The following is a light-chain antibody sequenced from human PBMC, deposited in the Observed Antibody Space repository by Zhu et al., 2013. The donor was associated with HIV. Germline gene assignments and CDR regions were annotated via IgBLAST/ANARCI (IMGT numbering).Light chain of an antibody. CDR1: SSDVGGFNY. Sequence: QSALTQPASVSGSPGQSITISCTGTSSDVGGFNYVSWYQHHPGKAPKLMISEVSNRPSGVSHRFSGSKSGNSASLTISGLQTEDEADYYCNSYSSSTTLVVFGGGTKLTVL. CDR3: NSYSSSTTLVV. CDR2: EVS. V-gene: IGLV2-14*01. J-gene: IGLJ2*01.